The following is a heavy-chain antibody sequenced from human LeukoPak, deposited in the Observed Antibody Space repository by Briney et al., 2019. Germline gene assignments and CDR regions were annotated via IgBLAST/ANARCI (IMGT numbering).Heavy chain of an antibody. CDR2: ISGSGGST. CDR3: AKDSTTYYYDSSGYYSPIYYFDY. J-gene: IGHJ4*02. Sequence: GGSLRLSCAASGFTFSSHAMSWVRQAPGKGLEWVSAISGSGGSTYYADSVKGRFTTSRDNSKNTLYLQMNSLRAEDTAVYYCAKDSTTYYYDSSGYYSPIYYFDYWGQGTLVTVSS. D-gene: IGHD3-22*01. V-gene: IGHV3-23*01. CDR1: GFTFSSHA.